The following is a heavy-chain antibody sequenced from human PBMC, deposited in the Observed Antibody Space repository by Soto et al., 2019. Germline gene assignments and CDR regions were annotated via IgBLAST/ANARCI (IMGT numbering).Heavy chain of an antibody. CDR2: TKNKAASYAT. V-gene: IGHV3-72*01. D-gene: IGHD3-10*01. CDR1: GFTFSDSC. Sequence: EVQLVESGGGLIQPGASLRLSCSTSGFTFSDSCMDWVRKAAGKGLEWVGRTKNKAASYATEYAASVKGRFSISRDHSHNSLYLQMNRLKIEDTAVFYSTVWASGSNFGAAWGQCPHVIVS. CDR3: TVWASGSNFGAA. J-gene: IGHJ1*01.